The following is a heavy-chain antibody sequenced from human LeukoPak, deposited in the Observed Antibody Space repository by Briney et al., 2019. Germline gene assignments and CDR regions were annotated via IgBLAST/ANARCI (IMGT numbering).Heavy chain of an antibody. CDR3: ARRRYSGSSQHFDY. CDR1: GFSFSDYA. V-gene: IGHV3-30*02. CDR2: IRYDGSNK. D-gene: IGHD1-26*01. Sequence: GGSLRLSCAASGFSFSDYAIYWVRQTPGKGLEWVAFIRYDGSNKIYADSVKGRFTISRDNAKNSLYLQMNSLRAEDTAVYYCARRRYSGSSQHFDYWGQGTLVTVSS. J-gene: IGHJ4*02.